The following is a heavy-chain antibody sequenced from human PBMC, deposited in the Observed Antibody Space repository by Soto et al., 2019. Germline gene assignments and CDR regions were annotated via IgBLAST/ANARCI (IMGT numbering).Heavy chain of an antibody. Sequence: QITLEETGPTLVKRTQTLTLTCTFSGFSLTTGRVGVGWNRQPPGKALEWLAVIHWNDDNHYSPSLKSRLTITKDTSKNQVVLTLTNMDPVDTATYYCTHRLVGSGQGYWGQGTLVTVSS. CDR1: GFSLTTGRVG. D-gene: IGHD2-15*01. CDR3: THRLVGSGQGY. V-gene: IGHV2-5*01. CDR2: IHWNDDN. J-gene: IGHJ4*02.